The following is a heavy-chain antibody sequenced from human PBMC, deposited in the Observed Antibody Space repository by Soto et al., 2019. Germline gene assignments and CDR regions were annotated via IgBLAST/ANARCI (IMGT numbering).Heavy chain of an antibody. V-gene: IGHV3-11*01. CDR3: ARGLSIVVVPAAIPWFDP. J-gene: IGHJ5*02. D-gene: IGHD2-2*01. CDR2: ISSSGSTI. Sequence: GGSLRLSCAASGFAFSDYYMSWIRQAPGKGLEWVSYISSSGSTIYYADSVKGRFTISRDNAKNSLYLQMNSLRAEDTPVYYCARGLSIVVVPAAIPWFDPWGQGTLVTASS. CDR1: GFAFSDYY.